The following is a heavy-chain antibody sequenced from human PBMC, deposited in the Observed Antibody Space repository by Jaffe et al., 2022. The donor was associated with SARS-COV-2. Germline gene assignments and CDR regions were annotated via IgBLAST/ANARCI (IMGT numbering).Heavy chain of an antibody. J-gene: IGHJ6*02. V-gene: IGHV3-48*03. D-gene: IGHD2-15*01. Sequence: EVQLVESGGGLVQPGGSLRLSCAASGFTFSSYEMNWVRQAPGKGLEWVSYISSSGSTIYYADSVKGRFTISRDNAKNSLYLQMNSLRAEDTAVYYCARVPGYGGKDYYGMDVWGQGTTVTVSS. CDR2: ISSSGSTI. CDR1: GFTFSSYE. CDR3: ARVPGYGGKDYYGMDV.